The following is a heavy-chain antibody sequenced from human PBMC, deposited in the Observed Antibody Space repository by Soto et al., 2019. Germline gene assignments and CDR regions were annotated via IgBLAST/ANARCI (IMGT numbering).Heavy chain of an antibody. CDR3: TTDRGDFWSGYYTGGYYYMAV. V-gene: IGHV3-15*01. CDR2: IKSKTDGGTT. Sequence: GGSLRLSCAASGFTFSNAWMSWVRQAPGKGLEWVGRIKSKTDGGTTDYAAPVKGRFTISRDDSKNTLYLQMNSLKTEDTAVFYCTTDRGDFWSGYYTGGYYYMAVWGKGTTVTVSS. CDR1: GFTFSNAW. D-gene: IGHD3-3*01. J-gene: IGHJ6*03.